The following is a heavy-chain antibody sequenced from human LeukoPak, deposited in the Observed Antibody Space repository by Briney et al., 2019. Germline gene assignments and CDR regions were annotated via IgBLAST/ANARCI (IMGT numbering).Heavy chain of an antibody. Sequence: SETLSLTCIVSGYSISSSSYYWGWIRQPPGKGLEWIGTIYYSGSTYYNPSLKSRVTISVYMSKNQFSLKLSSVTAADTAVYYCARVPGGALNWFDPWGQGTLVTVSS. CDR3: ARVPGGALNWFDP. CDR1: GYSISSSSYY. V-gene: IGHV4-39*01. D-gene: IGHD1-1*01. CDR2: IYYSGST. J-gene: IGHJ5*02.